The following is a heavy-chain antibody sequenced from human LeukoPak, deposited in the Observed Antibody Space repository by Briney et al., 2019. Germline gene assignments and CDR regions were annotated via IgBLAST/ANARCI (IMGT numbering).Heavy chain of an antibody. CDR2: IGGGGGST. V-gene: IGHV3-23*01. J-gene: IGHJ4*02. CDR1: GFSFSSYW. CDR3: AKGHRYCTSGNCNSAVDY. Sequence: GGSLRLSCAASGFSFSSYWMNWVRQAPGKGLEWVSTIGGGGGSTDYTDSVKGRFTISRDNSKNTLYLQMNSLGAEDTAVYYCAKGHRYCTSGNCNSAVDYWGQGTLVTVSS. D-gene: IGHD2-15*01.